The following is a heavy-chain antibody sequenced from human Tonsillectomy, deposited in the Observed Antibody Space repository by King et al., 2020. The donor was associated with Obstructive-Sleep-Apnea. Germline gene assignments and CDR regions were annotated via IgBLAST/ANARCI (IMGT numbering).Heavy chain of an antibody. D-gene: IGHD2-15*01. Sequence: VQLQQWGAGLLKPSETLSLTCAVYGGSFSGYDWSWIRQPPGKGLEWIGEINHSGSTNYNPSLKSRVTISEDMSKNQLSLKLSSVTAADTAVYYCAILGYCSGGSCPHNALDAFDIWGQGTMVIVSS. J-gene: IGHJ3*02. CDR1: GGSFSGYD. CDR2: INHSGST. V-gene: IGHV4-34*01. CDR3: AILGYCSGGSCPHNALDAFDI.